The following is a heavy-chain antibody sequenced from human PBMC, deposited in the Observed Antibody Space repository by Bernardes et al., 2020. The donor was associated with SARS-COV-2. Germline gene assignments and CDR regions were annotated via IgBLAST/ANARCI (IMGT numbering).Heavy chain of an antibody. V-gene: IGHV4-39*01. D-gene: IGHD5-18*01. CDR1: GGSISSSNYY. CDR3: ARSRTGYSYGRFDS. CDR2: IYDSGST. Sequence: SETLSLTCTVSGGSISSSNYYWGWIRQPPGKGLEWIGSIYDSGSTSYNPSLKSRVTIFVDTSKTQFSLKLSSVTAADTAMYYCARSRTGYSYGRFDSWGRGALVTVSS. J-gene: IGHJ4*02.